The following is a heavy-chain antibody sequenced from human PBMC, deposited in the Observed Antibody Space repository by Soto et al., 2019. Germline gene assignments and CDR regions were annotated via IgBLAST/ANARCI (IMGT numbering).Heavy chain of an antibody. CDR3: ARSLTYYIDY. J-gene: IGHJ4*02. Sequence: SLRLSCAASAFSFHSYGMHWVRQAPGKGLEWVAVISFDGTSEDYGGSVKGRFTISRDNSKNTLYLQMNSLRPEDTAVYYCARSLTYYIDYWGQGTLVTVSS. CDR1: AFSFHSYG. CDR2: ISFDGTSE. V-gene: IGHV3-30*03. D-gene: IGHD6-6*01.